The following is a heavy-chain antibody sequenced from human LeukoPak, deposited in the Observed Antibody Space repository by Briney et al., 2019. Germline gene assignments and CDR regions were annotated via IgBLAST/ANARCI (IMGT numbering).Heavy chain of an antibody. V-gene: IGHV3-53*01. Sequence: GGSLRLSCAASGFTVSSNLMSWVRQAPGKGLEWVSVIYGGGSTYYADSVKGRFTISRDTSKNTLHLQMNSLRAEDTAVYYCATWPGGWYGEDSWGQGTLVTVSS. CDR3: ATWPGGWYGEDS. CDR2: IYGGGST. J-gene: IGHJ4*02. CDR1: GFTVSSNL. D-gene: IGHD6-19*01.